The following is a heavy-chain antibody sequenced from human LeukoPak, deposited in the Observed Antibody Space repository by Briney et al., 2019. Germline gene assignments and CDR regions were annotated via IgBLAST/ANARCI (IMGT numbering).Heavy chain of an antibody. CDR2: ISWSSSTT. J-gene: IGHJ4*02. Sequence: GGSLRLSCSASGFTFEDYGMHWIRQAPGKGLEWVSSISWSSSTTAYADSVKGRFTISRDNAKNSLYLQMKSLRAEDTALYYCAKGSTLSYSSTWCDYWGQGTLVTVSS. CDR1: GFTFEDYG. V-gene: IGHV3-9*01. CDR3: AKGSTLSYSSTWCDY. D-gene: IGHD6-13*01.